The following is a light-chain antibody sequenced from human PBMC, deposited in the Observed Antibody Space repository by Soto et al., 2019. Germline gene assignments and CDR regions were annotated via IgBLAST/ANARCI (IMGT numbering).Light chain of an antibody. CDR2: KAS. CDR1: QSISGW. CDR3: QQYDTYSYT. V-gene: IGKV1-5*03. J-gene: IGKJ2*01. Sequence: DIQMTQSPSTLSASVGDRVTITCRASQSISGWLAWYQQKPGKAPKVLIYKASSLQSGVPSRFSGRGSGTEFTLTINNLQPDDFATYYCQQYDTYSYTFGQGTKLEIK.